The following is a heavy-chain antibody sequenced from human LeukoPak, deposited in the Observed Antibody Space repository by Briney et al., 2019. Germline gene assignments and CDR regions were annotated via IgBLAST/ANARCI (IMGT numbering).Heavy chain of an antibody. V-gene: IGHV3-33*01. CDR3: ARDRGSGTYHDAFDI. Sequence: GSLRLSCAASGFSFSSYGMHWVRQAPGKGLEWVATIWYDGSNKYYADSVEGRFTISRDNSKNTLYLQMNSLRAEDTSVCYCARDRGSGTYHDAFDIWGQGTVVTVSS. J-gene: IGHJ3*02. D-gene: IGHD3-10*01. CDR2: IWYDGSNK. CDR1: GFSFSSYG.